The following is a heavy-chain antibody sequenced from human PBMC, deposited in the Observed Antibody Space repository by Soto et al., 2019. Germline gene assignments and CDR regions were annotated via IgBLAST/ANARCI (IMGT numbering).Heavy chain of an antibody. CDR3: ARHNSGYCFFPPDY. V-gene: IGHV4-39*01. Sequence: QLQLQESGPGLVKPSETLSLTCTVSGGSISSSSYYWGWIRQPPGKGLEWIGSIYYSGSTYYNPSLKSRVTISVDTSKNQFSLKLSSVTAADTAVYYCARHNSGYCFFPPDYWGQGTLVTVSS. CDR2: IYYSGST. J-gene: IGHJ4*02. D-gene: IGHD5-18*01. CDR1: GGSISSSSYY.